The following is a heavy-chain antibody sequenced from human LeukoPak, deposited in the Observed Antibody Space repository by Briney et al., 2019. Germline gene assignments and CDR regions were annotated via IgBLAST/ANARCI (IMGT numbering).Heavy chain of an antibody. D-gene: IGHD1-1*01. CDR1: GFTFSSYW. CDR3: ARDKIEGPTKLDY. V-gene: IGHV3-7*01. Sequence: GGSLRLSCAASGFTFSSYWMSWVRQVPGKGLEWVANIKQDESEKYYVDSLKGRFTISRDNAKNSLYLQMNSLRAEDTAVYYCARDKIEGPTKLDYWGQGILVTVSS. J-gene: IGHJ4*02. CDR2: IKQDESEK.